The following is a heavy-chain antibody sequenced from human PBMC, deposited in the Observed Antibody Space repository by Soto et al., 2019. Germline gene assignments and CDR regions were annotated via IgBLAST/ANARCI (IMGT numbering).Heavy chain of an antibody. D-gene: IGHD6-19*01. CDR3: ARTSSWYNSYYGLDA. CDR1: GYNFISYD. V-gene: IGHV1-8*01. J-gene: IGHJ6*02. CDR2: MNPDTDFGKT. Sequence: QVQLVQSGAEVKKPGASVKVSCKASGYNFISYDINWVRQAPGQGLEWMGWMNPDTDFGKTGYAPKFQGRVTMTRDTSTNTAYMELSSLRSDDTAIYYCARTSSWYNSYYGLDAWGQGTTVIVSS.